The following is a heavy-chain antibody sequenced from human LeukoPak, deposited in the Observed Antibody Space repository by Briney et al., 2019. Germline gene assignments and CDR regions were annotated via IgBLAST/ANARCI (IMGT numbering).Heavy chain of an antibody. CDR1: GGTFSDYG. CDR2: IIPILGIP. D-gene: IGHD4-17*01. CDR3: ARDDYGDYYFDS. Sequence: SVKVSCKASGGTFSDYGISWVRQVPGQGPEWMGRIIPILGIPNYAQSFQGRVTITADKSTSTAYMELSSLRSEDTAVYYCARDDYGDYYFDSWGQGTLVTVSS. J-gene: IGHJ4*02. V-gene: IGHV1-69*04.